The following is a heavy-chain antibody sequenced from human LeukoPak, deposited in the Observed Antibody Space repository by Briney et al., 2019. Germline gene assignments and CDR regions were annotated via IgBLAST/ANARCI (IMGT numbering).Heavy chain of an antibody. D-gene: IGHD5-18*01. CDR2: IFYNGTT. V-gene: IGHV4-31*03. J-gene: IGHJ4*02. CDR3: ARDRMDTALAFFFDY. CDR1: GGSIISYGYY. Sequence: SETLSLTCSVSGGSIISYGYYWTWIRQYPGRGLEWIGNIFYNGTTYYNPSFKGRVTVSGDTSKNQFSLNLNSLTAADTAVYYCARDRMDTALAFFFDYWGQGTLVTVSS.